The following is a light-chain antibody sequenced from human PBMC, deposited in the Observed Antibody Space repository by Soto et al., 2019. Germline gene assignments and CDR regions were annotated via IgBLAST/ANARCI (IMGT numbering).Light chain of an antibody. V-gene: IGLV2-14*01. CDR1: SSDIGAYNY. J-gene: IGLJ1*01. CDR2: EVA. CDR3: SSYTTSSTRV. Sequence: SVLTQPAPVSGSPGQSITISCTGTSSDIGAYNYVSWYQQHPGEAPKLLIYEVAYRPSGVSDRFSGSKSAYTASLTISGLQPEDEADYYCSSYTTSSTRVFGTGTKVTVL.